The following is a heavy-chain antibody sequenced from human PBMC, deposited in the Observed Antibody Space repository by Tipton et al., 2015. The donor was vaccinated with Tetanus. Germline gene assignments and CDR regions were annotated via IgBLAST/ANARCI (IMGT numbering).Heavy chain of an antibody. CDR2: ISSGSTTI. Sequence: LRLSCAASGFPFSSYEMNWVRQAPGKGLEWVSHISSGSTTIFYADSVKGRFTISRDNARNSLYLQMNSLRAEDTAVYYCARGIMDVWGRGTTVTVSS. CDR3: ARGIMDV. V-gene: IGHV3-48*03. D-gene: IGHD2-21*01. J-gene: IGHJ6*02. CDR1: GFPFSSYE.